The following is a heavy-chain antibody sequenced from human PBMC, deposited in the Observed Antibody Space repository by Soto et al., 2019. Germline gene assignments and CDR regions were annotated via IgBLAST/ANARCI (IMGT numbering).Heavy chain of an antibody. D-gene: IGHD6-19*01. J-gene: IGHJ4*02. Sequence: QVQLVQSEAEEKKPGASVKVSCKASGYTFTGYAMHWVRQAPGQRLEWMGWINAGNGNTKYSQKFQGRVTITRDTSASTAYMELSNLRSEDTAVYYCARAVAVAADFDYWGQGTLVTVSS. CDR2: INAGNGNT. CDR1: GYTFTGYA. V-gene: IGHV1-3*05. CDR3: ARAVAVAADFDY.